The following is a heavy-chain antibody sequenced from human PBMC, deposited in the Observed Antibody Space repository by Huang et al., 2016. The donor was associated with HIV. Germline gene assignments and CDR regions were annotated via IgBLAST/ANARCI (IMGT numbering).Heavy chain of an antibody. V-gene: IGHV3-30*18. D-gene: IGHD3-22*01. CDR3: AKKEGVNYYDSRRDAFDI. CDR1: GFTFSSYG. CDR2: ISYDGSNK. J-gene: IGHJ3*02. Sequence: QVQLVESGGGVVQPGRSLRLSCAASGFTFSSYGMHWVRRAQGKGLEWVAVISYDGSNKYYADSVKGRFTISRDNSKNTLYLQMNSLRAEDTAVYYCAKKEGVNYYDSRRDAFDIWGQGTMVTVSS.